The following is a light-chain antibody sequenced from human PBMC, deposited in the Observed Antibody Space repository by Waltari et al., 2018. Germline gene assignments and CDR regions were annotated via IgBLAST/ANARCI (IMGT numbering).Light chain of an antibody. CDR1: RSSNL. V-gene: IGLV2-23*01. J-gene: IGLJ3*02. Sequence: QSALTQPASVSGSPGQPITLSCTGTRSSNLVSWYQQYPGEAPKVVIFEDTKRPSGVSNRFSASKSGNTASLTISGLQAEDEADYYCCSHTGSNTWVFGGGTKVTVL. CDR3: CSHTGSNTWV. CDR2: EDT.